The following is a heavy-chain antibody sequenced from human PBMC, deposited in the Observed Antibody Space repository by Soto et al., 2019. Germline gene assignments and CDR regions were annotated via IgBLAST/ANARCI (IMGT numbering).Heavy chain of an antibody. V-gene: IGHV4-30-2*01. CDR3: ARGRVVVPAAVMFNCLDP. CDR2: IFHGGST. D-gene: IGHD2-2*01. Sequence: PSETLSLTCTVSGGSISSGGYYWNWIRQPPGKGLEWIGYIFHGGSTYYNPSLRSRVTISVDRSRTQFSLKMSSVTAADTAVYYCARGRVVVPAAVMFNCLDPWGQGALVTVSS. CDR1: GGSISSGGYY. J-gene: IGHJ5*02.